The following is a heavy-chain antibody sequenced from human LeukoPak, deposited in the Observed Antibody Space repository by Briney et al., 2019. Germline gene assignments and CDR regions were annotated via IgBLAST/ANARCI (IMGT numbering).Heavy chain of an antibody. D-gene: IGHD2-15*01. CDR2: INHSGST. CDR3: ARAIVGAATQVSFWFDP. V-gene: IGHV4-34*01. Sequence: SETLSLTCAVYGGSFSGYYWSWIRQPPGKGLEWIGEINHSGSTNYNPSLKSRVTISVDTSKNQFSLKLSSVTAADAAVYYCARAIVGAATQVSFWFDPWGQGTLVTVSS. CDR1: GGSFSGYY. J-gene: IGHJ5*02.